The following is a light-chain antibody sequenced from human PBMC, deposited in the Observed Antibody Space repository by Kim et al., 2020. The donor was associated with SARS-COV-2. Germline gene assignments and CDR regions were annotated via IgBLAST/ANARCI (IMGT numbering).Light chain of an antibody. CDR3: NSRDSSGNHVV. CDR1: SLRSYY. J-gene: IGLJ2*01. V-gene: IGLV3-19*01. Sequence: ALRQTVQNTGQGDSLRSYYASWYQQKPGQAPVLVIYGKNNRPSGIPDRFSGSSSGNTASLTITGAQAEDEADYYCNSRDSSGNHVVFGGGTQLTVL. CDR2: GKN.